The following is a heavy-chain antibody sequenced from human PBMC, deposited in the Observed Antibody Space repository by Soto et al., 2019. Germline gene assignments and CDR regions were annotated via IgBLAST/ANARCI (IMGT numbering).Heavy chain of an antibody. J-gene: IGHJ4*02. V-gene: IGHV1-69*01. CDR1: GGTFSSYA. CDR2: IIPISGTA. CDR3: ASAVARRIVAVLDY. D-gene: IGHD1-26*01. Sequence: QVQLVQSGAEVKKPGSSVKVSCKASGGTFSSYAISWVRQAPGQGLEWMGGIIPISGTANYAQKFQGRVTNTADESTSTPYMEMSSLRSEETAVYYCASAVARRIVAVLDYWGQGTLLTVSS.